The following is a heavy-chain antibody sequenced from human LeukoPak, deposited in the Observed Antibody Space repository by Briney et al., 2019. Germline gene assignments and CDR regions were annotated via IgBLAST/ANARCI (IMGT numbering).Heavy chain of an antibody. CDR2: VYTSGST. V-gene: IGHV4-61*02. Sequence: SETLSLTCTVSGGSIRSGSYYWSWIRQAAGKGLEWIGRVYTSGSTNYNPSLESRVTISVDTSKNQFSLNLSSVTAADTAVYYCAGGVTIVRGTTKHFDYWGQGTLVTVSS. CDR3: AGGVTIVRGTTKHFDY. J-gene: IGHJ4*02. CDR1: GGSIRSGSYY. D-gene: IGHD3-10*01.